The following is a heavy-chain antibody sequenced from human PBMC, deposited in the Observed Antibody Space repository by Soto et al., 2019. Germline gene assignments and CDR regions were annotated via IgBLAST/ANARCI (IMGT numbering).Heavy chain of an antibody. Sequence: GGSLRLSCSASGFTFSSYAMHWVRQAPGKGLECVSAINSNGGTTYYADSVKGRFTISRDNSRNTLYLQMNSLRAEDTAVYYCVRNTGWDPPMVHWGQGTLVTVSS. CDR2: INSNGGTT. CDR1: GFTFSSYA. J-gene: IGHJ4*02. V-gene: IGHV3-64*04. CDR3: VRNTGWDPPMVH. D-gene: IGHD5-18*01.